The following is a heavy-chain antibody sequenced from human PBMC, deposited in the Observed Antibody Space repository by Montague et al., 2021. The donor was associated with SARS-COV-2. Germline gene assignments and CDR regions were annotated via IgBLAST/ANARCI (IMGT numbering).Heavy chain of an antibody. CDR3: ARGPRITMIVVVITDIWFDP. V-gene: IGHV4-30-2*01. D-gene: IGHD3-22*01. Sequence: LVKPTQTLTLTCTFSGFSLSTSGMCVSWIRRPPGKGLEWIGEINHSGSTNYNPSLKSRVTISVDTSKNQFSLKLSSVTAADTAVYYCARGPRITMIVVVITDIWFDPWGQGTLVTVSS. CDR1: GFSLSTSGMC. J-gene: IGHJ5*02. CDR2: INHSGST.